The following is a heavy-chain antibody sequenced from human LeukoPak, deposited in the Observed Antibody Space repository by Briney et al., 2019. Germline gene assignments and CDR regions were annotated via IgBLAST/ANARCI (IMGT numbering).Heavy chain of an antibody. D-gene: IGHD3-9*01. V-gene: IGHV1-18*01. J-gene: IGHJ4*02. Sequence: ASVKVSCKASGYTFTSYGISWVRQAPGQGLEWMGWISAYNGNTNYAQKLQGRVTMTTDTSTSTAYMELRSLRSDDTAVYYCAREGGTHYDILTGYYSSPYYFDYWGQGTLVTVSS. CDR3: AREGGTHYDILTGYYSSPYYFDY. CDR2: ISAYNGNT. CDR1: GYTFTSYG.